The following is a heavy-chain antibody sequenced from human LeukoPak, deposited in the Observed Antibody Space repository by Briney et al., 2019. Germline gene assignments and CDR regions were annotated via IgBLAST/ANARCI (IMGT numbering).Heavy chain of an antibody. D-gene: IGHD3-10*01. V-gene: IGHV3-21*06. CDR1: GFTFSTYI. CDR3: ARGRSITILRGVAISDGFDI. Sequence: PGGSLRLSCAASGFTFSTYIMNWVRQAPGKGLEWVSSIATSSDYIYYAGSLKGRFTISRDNAKNSLYLHMNSLRPDDTAVYYCARGRSITILRGVAISDGFDIWGQGTKVTVS. CDR2: IATSSDYI. J-gene: IGHJ3*02.